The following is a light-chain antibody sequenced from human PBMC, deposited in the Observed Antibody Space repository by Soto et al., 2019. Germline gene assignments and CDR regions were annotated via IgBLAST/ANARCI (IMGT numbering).Light chain of an antibody. CDR2: DDS. CDR1: NIGSDT. J-gene: IGLJ1*01. CDR3: LVWDSIGDNYV. V-gene: IGLV3-21*02. Sequence: SYELTQPPSVSVAPGETASITCGRNNIGSDTVHWYQQKPGQAPVVVVYDDSERPSGTPERISGSNSGDTATLTIRRVEAGDEADYYCLVWDSIGDNYVFGSGTKVTVL.